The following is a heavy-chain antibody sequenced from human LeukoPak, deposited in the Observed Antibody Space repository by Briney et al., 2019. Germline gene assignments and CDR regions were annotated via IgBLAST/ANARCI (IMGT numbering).Heavy chain of an antibody. V-gene: IGHV1-2*02. CDR1: GYTFTGYY. CDR2: IHPNSGGT. CDR3: ARDQEGLTSTTVAGTVDY. D-gene: IGHD6-19*01. Sequence: SVKVSCKVSGYTFTGYYMHWVRQPPGQGLEWMGWIHPNSGGTNYAQKFQGRVTMTRDTSISTAYMELSRLRSDDTAVYYCARDQEGLTSTTVAGTVDYWGQGTLVTVSS. J-gene: IGHJ4*02.